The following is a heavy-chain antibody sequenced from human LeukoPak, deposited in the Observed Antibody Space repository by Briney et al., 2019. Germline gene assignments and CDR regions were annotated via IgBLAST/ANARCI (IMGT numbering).Heavy chain of an antibody. CDR3: ARDSPYSSSWYIPPGMDV. D-gene: IGHD6-13*01. CDR1: GYTFTGYY. V-gene: IGHV1-2*02. CDR2: INPNSGGT. Sequence: ASVKVSCKASGYTFTGYYMHWVRQAPGQGLEWMGWINPNSGGTNYAQKFQGRVTMTRDTSISTAYMELSRLRSDDTAVYYCARDSPYSSSWYIPPGMDVWGQGTTVTVSS. J-gene: IGHJ6*02.